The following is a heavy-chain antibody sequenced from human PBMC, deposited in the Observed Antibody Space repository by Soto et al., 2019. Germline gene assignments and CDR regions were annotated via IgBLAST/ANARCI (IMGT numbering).Heavy chain of an antibody. J-gene: IGHJ5*02. CDR3: DRGRGYSSSSRWFDP. CDR1: VGSISSGDYY. Sequence: TLSLTCTVSVGSISSGDYYWSWIRQPPGKGLEWIGYIYYSGSTYYNLSLKSRVTISVDTSKNQFSLKLSSVTAADTAVYYCDRGRGYSSSSRWFDPWGQGTLVTVYS. V-gene: IGHV4-30-4*01. D-gene: IGHD6-6*01. CDR2: IYYSGST.